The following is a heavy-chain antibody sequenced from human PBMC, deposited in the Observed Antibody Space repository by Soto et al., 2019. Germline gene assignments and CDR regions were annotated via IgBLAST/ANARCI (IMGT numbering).Heavy chain of an antibody. V-gene: IGHV4-59*01. D-gene: IGHD5-18*01. J-gene: IGHJ4*02. CDR2: AYYSGST. CDR1: GGSITSYY. CDR3: ARIGYSYGYNGFDN. Sequence: QVQLQESGPGLVKPSETLSLTCTVSGGSITSYYWSWIRQPPGKGLEWIGHAYYSGSTSYNPSLKSRVTISVDTSNNEVSVRLTSVTAADTAVYYCARIGYSYGYNGFDNWGQGTLVTVSS.